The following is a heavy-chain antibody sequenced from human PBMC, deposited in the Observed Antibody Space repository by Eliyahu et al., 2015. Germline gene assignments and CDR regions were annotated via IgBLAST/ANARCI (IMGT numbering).Heavy chain of an antibody. D-gene: IGHD3-16*01. J-gene: IGHJ3*01. CDR3: ARDDAGDQNAFDF. Sequence: QVQLEQSGAXRKXPGDXVRVSCXASGYTFTAYYMHWVRQAPGQGLECVGWSNXNTGNTFYAQKFDGRVTMTRDTSINTVYMELSRLTSDDTAMYYCARDDAGDQNAFDFWGQGTMVTVSS. CDR1: GYTFTAYY. CDR2: SNXNTGNT. V-gene: IGHV1-2*02.